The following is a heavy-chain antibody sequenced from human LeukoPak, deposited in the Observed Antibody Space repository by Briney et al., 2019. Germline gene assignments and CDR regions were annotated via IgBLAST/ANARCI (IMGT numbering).Heavy chain of an antibody. CDR1: GFIVSSNY. D-gene: IGHD3-10*02. CDR2: IYVGDTT. CDR3: AKDLSGVLLCPGDV. J-gene: IGHJ6*02. Sequence: GGSLRLSCAASGFIVSSNYMSWVRQAPGKGLEWVSVIYVGDTTYYTDSVKGRFTIFRDSSKNTLYLQLNSLRAEDTAVYYCAKDLSGVLLCPGDVWGQGTTVTVSS. V-gene: IGHV3-53*01.